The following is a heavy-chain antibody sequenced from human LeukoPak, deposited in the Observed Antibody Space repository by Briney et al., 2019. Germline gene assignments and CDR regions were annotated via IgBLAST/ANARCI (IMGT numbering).Heavy chain of an antibody. CDR1: GGSISSHY. CDR2: IYYSGST. CDR3: ARESVDTAMVYFDY. D-gene: IGHD5-18*01. J-gene: IGHJ4*02. V-gene: IGHV4-59*11. Sequence: SETLSLTCTVSGGSISSHYWSWIRQPPGKGLEWIGYIYYSGSTNYSPSLKSRVTISVDTSKNQFSLKLSSVTAADTAEYYCARESVDTAMVYFDYWGQGTLVTVSS.